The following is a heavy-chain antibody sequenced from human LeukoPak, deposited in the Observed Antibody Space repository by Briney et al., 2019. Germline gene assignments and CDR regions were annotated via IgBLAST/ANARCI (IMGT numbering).Heavy chain of an antibody. CDR1: GFTFSSYA. D-gene: IGHD1-26*01. Sequence: GGSLRLSCAASGFTFSSYAMHWVRQAPGKGLEWVAVISYDGSNKYYADSVKGRFTISRDNSKNTLYLQMNSLRAEDTAVYYRASEIAWEPIDYWGQGTLVTVSS. V-gene: IGHV3-30-3*01. CDR3: ASEIAWEPIDY. J-gene: IGHJ4*02. CDR2: ISYDGSNK.